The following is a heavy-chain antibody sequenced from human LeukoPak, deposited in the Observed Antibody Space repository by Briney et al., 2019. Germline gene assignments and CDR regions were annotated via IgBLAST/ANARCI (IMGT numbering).Heavy chain of an antibody. J-gene: IGHJ4*02. V-gene: IGHV3-21*01. CDR1: GFTFSSYS. Sequence: PGGSLRLSCAASGFTFSSYSMNWVRQAPGKGLEWVSSISSSSSYIYYADSVKGRFTIYRDNAKNSLYLQMNSLRAEDTAVYYCARGDSSGWYEGNFDYWGQGTLVTVSS. CDR3: ARGDSSGWYEGNFDY. CDR2: ISSSSSYI. D-gene: IGHD6-19*01.